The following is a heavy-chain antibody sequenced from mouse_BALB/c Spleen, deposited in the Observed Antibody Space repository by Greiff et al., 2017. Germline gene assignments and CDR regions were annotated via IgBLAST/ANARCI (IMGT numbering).Heavy chain of an antibody. J-gene: IGHJ1*01. D-gene: IGHD1-1*01. CDR1: GFNIKDYY. V-gene: IGHV14-4*02. CDR2: IDPENGDT. CDR3: NGYGSSYWYFDV. Sequence: EVQLQQSGAELVRSGASVKLSCTASGFNIKDYYMHWVKQRPEQGLEWIGWIDPENGDTEYAPKFQGKATMTADTSSNTAYLQLSSLTSEDTAVYYCNGYGSSYWYFDVWGAGTTVTVSS.